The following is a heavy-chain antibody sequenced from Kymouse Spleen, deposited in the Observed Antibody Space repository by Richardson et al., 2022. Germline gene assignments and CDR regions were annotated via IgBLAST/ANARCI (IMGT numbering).Heavy chain of an antibody. CDR2: INHSGST. J-gene: IGHJ6*02. Sequence: QVQLQQWGAGLLKPSETLSLTCAVYGGSFSGYYWSWIRQPPGKGLEWIGEINHSGSTNYNPSLKSRVTISVDTSKNQFSLKLSSVTAADTAVYYCAGITGTTEDYYYGMDVWGQGTTVTVSS. D-gene: IGHD1-7*01. V-gene: IGHV4-34*01. CDR3: AGITGTTEDYYYGMDV. CDR1: GGSFSGYY.